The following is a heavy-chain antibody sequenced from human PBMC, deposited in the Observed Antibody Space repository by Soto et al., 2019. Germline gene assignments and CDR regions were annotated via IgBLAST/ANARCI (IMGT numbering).Heavy chain of an antibody. CDR3: ASVEPSAESTHYYYYYGMDV. V-gene: IGHV1-69*13. CDR2: IIPIFGTA. CDR1: GGTFSSYA. Sequence: GASVKVSCKASGGTFSSYAISWVRQAPGQGLEWMGGIIPIFGTANYAQKFQGRVTITADESTSTAYMELSSLRSEDTAVYYCASVEPSAESTHYYYYYGMDVWGQGTTVTVSS. J-gene: IGHJ6*02.